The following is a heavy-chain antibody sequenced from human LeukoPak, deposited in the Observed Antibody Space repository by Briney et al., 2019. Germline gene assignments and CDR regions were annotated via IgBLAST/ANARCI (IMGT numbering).Heavy chain of an antibody. CDR3: ARGGSGWYYYYYMDV. V-gene: IGHV4-34*01. CDR2: INHSGST. CDR1: GGSFSGYY. J-gene: IGHJ6*03. D-gene: IGHD6-19*01. Sequence: SETLSLTCAAYGGSFSGYYWSWIRQPPGKGLEWIGEINHSGSTNYSLSLKSRVTISVDTSKNQFSLKLSSVTAADTAVYYCARGGSGWYYYYYMDVWGKGTTVTVSS.